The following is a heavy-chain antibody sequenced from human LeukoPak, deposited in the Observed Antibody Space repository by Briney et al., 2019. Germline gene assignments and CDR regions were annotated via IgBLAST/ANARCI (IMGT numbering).Heavy chain of an antibody. CDR1: GFTFSSYA. CDR3: AKGGLPYYYYYMDV. D-gene: IGHD3-10*01. CDR2: ISGSGGST. J-gene: IGHJ6*03. V-gene: IGHV3-23*01. Sequence: GGSLRLSCAASGFTFSSYAMSWVRQAPGKGLEWVSAISGSGGSTYYADSVKGRFTISRDNSKNTLYLQMNSLRAEDTAVYYCAKGGLPYYYYYMDVWGKGTTVTVSS.